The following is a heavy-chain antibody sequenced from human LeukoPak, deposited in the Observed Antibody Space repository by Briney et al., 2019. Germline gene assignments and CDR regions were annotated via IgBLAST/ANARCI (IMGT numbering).Heavy chain of an antibody. V-gene: IGHV3-30-3*01. CDR2: ISYDGSDK. J-gene: IGHJ4*02. CDR3: ARDACSGGSCYSGRRNDY. D-gene: IGHD2-15*01. CDR1: GFTFSSFA. Sequence: GGSLRLSCAASGFTFSSFAMPWVRQAPGKGLEWVAVISYDGSDKSYADSVKGRCTISRDNSKNTLHLQMNSLRAEDTAVYYCARDACSGGSCYSGRRNDYWGQGTLVTVSS.